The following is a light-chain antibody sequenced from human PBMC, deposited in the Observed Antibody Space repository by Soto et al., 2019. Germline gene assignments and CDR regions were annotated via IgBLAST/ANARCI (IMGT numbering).Light chain of an antibody. J-gene: IGKJ1*01. CDR3: QQYSSRST. CDR1: QSSSNG. Sequence: DIHMPQSPSTLPASVGDRVTITFQASQSSSNGLAWYQQKPGKAPNLLIYDASSLQSGVPSRFSGSGFGTEFTLTISRLQPGDFATYYCQQYSSRSTFGQGTKVDIK. CDR2: DAS. V-gene: IGKV1-5*01.